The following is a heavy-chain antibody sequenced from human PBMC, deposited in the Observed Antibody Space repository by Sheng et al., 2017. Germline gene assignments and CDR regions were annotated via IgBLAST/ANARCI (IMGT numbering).Heavy chain of an antibody. CDR3: ARDQGSGSYGGATDY. J-gene: IGHJ4*02. CDR1: GFTFSSYG. V-gene: IGHV3-33*01. Sequence: QVQLVESGGGVVQPGRSLRLSCAASGFTFSSYGMHWVRQAPGKGLEWVAVIWYDGSNKYYADSVKGRFTISRDNSKNTLYLQMNSLRAEDTAVYYCARDQGSGSYGGATDYWGQGTLV. D-gene: IGHD1-26*01. CDR2: IWYDGSNK.